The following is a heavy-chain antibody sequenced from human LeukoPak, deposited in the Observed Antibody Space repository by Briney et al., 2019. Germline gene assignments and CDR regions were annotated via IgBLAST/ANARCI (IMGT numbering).Heavy chain of an antibody. D-gene: IGHD6-19*01. Sequence: PGGSLRLSCAASGFTFSDYYMSWIRQAPGKGLEWVSYISSSGSTYYADSVKGRFTISRDNSKNTLYLQMNSLRAEDTAVYYCAKDLGWLVLLGYWGQGTLVTVSS. V-gene: IGHV3-11*01. CDR3: AKDLGWLVLLGY. J-gene: IGHJ4*02. CDR1: GFTFSDYY. CDR2: ISSSGST.